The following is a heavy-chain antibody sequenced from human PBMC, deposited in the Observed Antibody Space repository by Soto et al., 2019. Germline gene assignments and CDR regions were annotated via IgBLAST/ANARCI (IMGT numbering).Heavy chain of an antibody. CDR2: INHSGSA. CDR3: ARVSDY. J-gene: IGHJ4*02. Sequence: QVLLQQWGAGRLKPSETLSLTCAVYGGSFIDYSWGWIRHSPGTGLEWIGEINHSGSANYNPSLKSRVTISVDTSMNQFSLKLYSMSAADAAVYYCARVSDYWSQGTLVTVSS. V-gene: IGHV4-34*01. CDR1: GGSFIDYS.